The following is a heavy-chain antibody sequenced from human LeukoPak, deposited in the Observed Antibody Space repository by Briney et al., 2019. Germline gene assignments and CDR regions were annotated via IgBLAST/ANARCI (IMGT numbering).Heavy chain of an antibody. J-gene: IGHJ6*03. V-gene: IGHV4-34*01. CDR2: INHSGST. CDR3: ARAYCSSTSCMGYYYMDV. Sequence: PSETLSLTCAVYGGSFSGYYWSWIRQPPGKGLEWIGEINHSGSTNYNPSLKSRVTISVDTSKNQFSLKLSSVTTADTAVYYCARAYCSSTSCMGYYYMDVWGKGTTVTVSS. D-gene: IGHD2-2*01. CDR1: GGSFSGYY.